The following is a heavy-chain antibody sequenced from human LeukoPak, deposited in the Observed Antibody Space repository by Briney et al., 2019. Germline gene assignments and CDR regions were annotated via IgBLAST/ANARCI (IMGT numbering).Heavy chain of an antibody. Sequence: PGGSLRLSCAASGFTFSSYSMNWVRQAPGRGLEWVSYISSSSSTIYYADSVKGRFTISRDNAKNSLYLQMNSLRAEDTAVYYCVRNTLISLTDYWGQGTLVTVSS. V-gene: IGHV3-48*04. J-gene: IGHJ4*02. CDR1: GFTFSSYS. D-gene: IGHD2-15*01. CDR2: ISSSSSTI. CDR3: VRNTLISLTDY.